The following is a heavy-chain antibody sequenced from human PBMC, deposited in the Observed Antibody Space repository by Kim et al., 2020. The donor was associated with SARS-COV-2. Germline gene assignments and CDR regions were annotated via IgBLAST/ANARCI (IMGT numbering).Heavy chain of an antibody. CDR2: ISGSGGST. CDR3: AKSGCSGGSCYLYYYYGMDV. V-gene: IGHV3-23*01. CDR1: GFTFSSYA. J-gene: IGHJ6*02. Sequence: GGSLRLSCAASGFTFSSYAMSWVRQAPGKGLEWVSAISGSGGSTYYADSVKGRFTISRDNSKNTLYLQMNSLRAEDTAVYYCAKSGCSGGSCYLYYYYGMDVWGQGTTVTVSS. D-gene: IGHD2-15*01.